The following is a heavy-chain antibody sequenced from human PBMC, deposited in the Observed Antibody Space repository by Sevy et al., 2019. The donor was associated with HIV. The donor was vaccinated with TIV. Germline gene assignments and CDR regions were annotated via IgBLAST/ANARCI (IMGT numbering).Heavy chain of an antibody. Sequence: GGSLRLSCAASRFTFKTYWMSWVRQAPGKGLKWVGNIKEDGSAKYYADSVRGRFTISRDNAKNSLYLQMSSLRVEDTAVYYCARDSPGYGGYSYWGQGTLVTVSS. J-gene: IGHJ4*01. CDR3: ARDSPGYGGYSY. CDR2: IKEDGSAK. D-gene: IGHD1-26*01. CDR1: RFTFKTYW. V-gene: IGHV3-7*01.